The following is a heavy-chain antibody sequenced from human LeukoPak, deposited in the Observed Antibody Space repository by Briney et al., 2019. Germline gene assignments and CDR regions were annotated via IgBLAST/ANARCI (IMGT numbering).Heavy chain of an antibody. CDR2: IYYSGST. Sequence: SETLSLTCIVSGGSISSGDYYWSWIRQPPGKGLEWIGYIYYSGSTYYNPSLKSRITMSVDTSKNQFSLKLSSVTAADTAVYYCATHSSSYSYFDYWGQGTLVTVSS. CDR3: ATHSSSYSYFDY. D-gene: IGHD3-22*01. V-gene: IGHV4-30-4*01. CDR1: GGSISSGDYY. J-gene: IGHJ4*02.